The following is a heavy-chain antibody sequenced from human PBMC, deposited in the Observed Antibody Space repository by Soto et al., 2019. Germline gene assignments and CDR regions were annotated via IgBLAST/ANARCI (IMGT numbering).Heavy chain of an antibody. CDR2: IYYSGST. CDR1: GGSISSYY. J-gene: IGHJ6*03. CDR3: ARSRRSDFWSGYSDYYYYMDV. D-gene: IGHD3-3*01. Sequence: SETLSLTCTVSGGSISSYYWSWIRQPPGKGLEWIGYIYYSGSTNYNPSLKSRVTISVDTSKNQFSLKLSSVTAADTAVYYCARSRRSDFWSGYSDYYYYMDVWGKGTTVTVSS. V-gene: IGHV4-59*01.